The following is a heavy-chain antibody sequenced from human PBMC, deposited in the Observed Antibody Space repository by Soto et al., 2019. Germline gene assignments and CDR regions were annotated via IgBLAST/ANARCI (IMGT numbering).Heavy chain of an antibody. Sequence: SETLSLTCTVSGGSISSSSYYWGWIRQPPGKGLEWIGSIYYSGSTYYNPSLKSRVTISVDTSKNQFSLKLSSVTAADTAVYYCAREGRTTASDNWFDPWGQGTLVTVSS. CDR2: IYYSGST. D-gene: IGHD4-17*01. V-gene: IGHV4-39*01. CDR3: AREGRTTASDNWFDP. J-gene: IGHJ5*02. CDR1: GGSISSSSYY.